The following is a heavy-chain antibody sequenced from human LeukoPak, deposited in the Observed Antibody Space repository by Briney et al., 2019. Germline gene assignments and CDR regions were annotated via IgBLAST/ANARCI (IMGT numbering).Heavy chain of an antibody. D-gene: IGHD2-2*01. J-gene: IGHJ4*02. CDR2: ISGNGGST. V-gene: IGHV3-23*01. CDR3: ARGPVVPSATYFFDY. Sequence: GGSLRLSRAASGFTFSTYAMTSVPQAPGKGLEWFSAISGNGGSTYSADSVKGRFTISRDNSKNTLYLQMNSLTAEDTAVYYCARGPVVPSATYFFDYWGQGTLVVVSS. CDR1: GFTFSTYA.